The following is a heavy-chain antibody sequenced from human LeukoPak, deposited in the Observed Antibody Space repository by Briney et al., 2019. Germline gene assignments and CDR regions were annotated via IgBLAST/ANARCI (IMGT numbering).Heavy chain of an antibody. D-gene: IGHD1-26*01. J-gene: IGHJ4*02. CDR3: ARVGVGARLFDY. CDR1: GYTFTSYG. Sequence: ASVKVSCKSSGYTFTSYGISWVRQAPGQGLVWVGWISAYNGNTNYAQKLQGRVTVTTDTSTSTAYMDVRALRCDDTAVYYCARVGVGARLFDYWGQGTVVSV. CDR2: ISAYNGNT. V-gene: IGHV1-18*01.